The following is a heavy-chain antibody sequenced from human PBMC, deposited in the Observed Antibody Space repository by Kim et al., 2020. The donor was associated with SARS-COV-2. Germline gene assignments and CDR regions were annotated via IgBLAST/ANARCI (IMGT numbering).Heavy chain of an antibody. CDR3: ARSDYFDAFDI. V-gene: IGHV4-59*01. CDR2: IYYSGST. Sequence: SETLSLTCTVSGGSISSYYWSWIRQPPGKGLEWIGYIYYSGSTNYNPSLKSRVTISVDTSKNQFSLKLSSVTAADTAMYYCARSDYFDAFDIWGQGTMVTVSS. CDR1: GGSISSYY. D-gene: IGHD5-12*01. J-gene: IGHJ3*02.